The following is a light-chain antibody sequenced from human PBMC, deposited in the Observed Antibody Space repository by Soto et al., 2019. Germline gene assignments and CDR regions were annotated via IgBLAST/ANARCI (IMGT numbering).Light chain of an antibody. CDR3: QQYNSYWT. CDR1: QSISSY. V-gene: IGKV1-5*03. Sequence: DIQMTQSPSTLSASVGDRVTITCRASQSISSYLAWYQQKPGKAPKLLIYKASSLETGAPSRFSGSGSGTEFTLTISSLQPDDFATYYCQQYNSYWTFGQGTKVEIK. J-gene: IGKJ1*01. CDR2: KAS.